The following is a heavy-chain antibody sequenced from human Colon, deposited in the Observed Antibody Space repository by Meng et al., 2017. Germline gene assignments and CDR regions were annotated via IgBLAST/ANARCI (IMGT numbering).Heavy chain of an antibody. J-gene: IGHJ4*02. CDR3: ARDRLYYGGNRNN. D-gene: IGHD4-23*01. CDR2: ISYDGIEK. V-gene: IGHV3-30*04. Sequence: GESLKISCAASGFTFSGYAMHWVRQAPGKGLEWVAIISYDGIEKYYAESVKGRLTVSRDNSKNTLYLQMNSLRTEDTAVYYCARDRLYYGGNRNNWGQGTLVTVSS. CDR1: GFTFSGYA.